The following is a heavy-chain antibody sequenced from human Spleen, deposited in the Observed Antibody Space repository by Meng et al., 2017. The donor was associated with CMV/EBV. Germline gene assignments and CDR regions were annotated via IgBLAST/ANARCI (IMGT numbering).Heavy chain of an antibody. J-gene: IGHJ4*02. CDR3: ARGLAARDFDY. Sequence: GSLRLTCTVSGGSISSYYWSWIRQPPGKGLEWIGYIYYSGSTKYNPSLKSRVTISVDTSKNQFSLKLSSVTAADTAVYYCARGLAARDFDYWGQGTLVTVSS. V-gene: IGHV4-59*01. D-gene: IGHD6-6*01. CDR1: GGSISSYY. CDR2: IYYSGST.